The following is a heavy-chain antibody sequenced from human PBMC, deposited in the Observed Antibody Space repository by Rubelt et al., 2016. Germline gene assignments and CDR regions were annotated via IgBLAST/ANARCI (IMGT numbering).Heavy chain of an antibody. CDR1: GGSISSSSYY. V-gene: IGHV4-39*07. J-gene: IGHJ4*02. D-gene: IGHD1-7*01. CDR2: IYYSGST. Sequence: QLQLQESGPGLVKPSETLSLTCTVSGGSISSSSYYWGWIRQPPGKGLEWIGSIYYSGSTYYNPSLKRRVTISLDTSKNQFSLQLGSVTAADTAVYYCARDPRAGTTSFDYWGQGTLVTVSS. CDR3: ARDPRAGTTSFDY.